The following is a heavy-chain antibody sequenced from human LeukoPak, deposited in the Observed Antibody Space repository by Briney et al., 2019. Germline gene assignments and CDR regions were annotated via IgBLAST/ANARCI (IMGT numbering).Heavy chain of an antibody. CDR3: ARASWVSSTDAVR. J-gene: IGHJ4*02. CDR2: IGGNGET. CDR1: GLSFSSFA. D-gene: IGHD6-19*01. V-gene: IGHV3-23*01. Sequence: GGSLRLSCAASGLSFSSFAMSWVRQGPARGLEWVSSIGGNGETFYADSVKGRFTLSSDSSRNTVYFHLNNLRVEDTAIYYCARASWVSSTDAVRWGQGTLVTVSS.